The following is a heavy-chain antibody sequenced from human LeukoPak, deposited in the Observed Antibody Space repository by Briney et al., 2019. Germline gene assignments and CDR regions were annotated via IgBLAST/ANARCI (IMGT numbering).Heavy chain of an antibody. J-gene: IGHJ4*02. D-gene: IGHD4-23*01. CDR1: GFTFSSYT. Sequence: GGSLRLSCAASGFTFSSYTMNWVRQAPGKGLEWVSSISRSSNIYYADSMKGRFTISRDNANNSLFLQMNSLRAEDTAVCYCARGGVSVGGNFDYWGQGTLVTVSS. CDR2: ISRSSNI. CDR3: ARGGVSVGGNFDY. V-gene: IGHV3-21*01.